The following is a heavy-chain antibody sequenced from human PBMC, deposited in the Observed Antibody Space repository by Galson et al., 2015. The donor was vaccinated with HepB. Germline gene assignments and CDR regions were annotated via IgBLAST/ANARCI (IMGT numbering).Heavy chain of an antibody. V-gene: IGHV3-33*01. Sequence: SLRLSCAASGFTFSSYGMHWVRQAPGKGLEWVAVIWYDGSNKYYADSVKGRFTISRDNSKNTLYLQMNSLRAEDTAVYYCARERSSGSFDYWGRGTLVTVSS. CDR3: ARERSSGSFDY. J-gene: IGHJ4*02. CDR2: IWYDGSNK. D-gene: IGHD6-19*01. CDR1: GFTFSSYG.